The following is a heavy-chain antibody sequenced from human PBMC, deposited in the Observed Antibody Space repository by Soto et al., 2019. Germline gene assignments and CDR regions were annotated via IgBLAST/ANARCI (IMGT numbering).Heavy chain of an antibody. Sequence: EVQLVESGGGLVQPGGSLRLSCAASGFTFSLYSMSWVRQAPGKGLVWVSYISRSSTGIHYADSVKGRFTISRDGATNSMHLQMNSLRDGDTAVYYCARAVTWGVDVWGQGTTVSIYS. CDR2: ISRSSTGI. CDR1: GFTFSLYS. J-gene: IGHJ6*02. CDR3: ARAVTWGVDV. D-gene: IGHD3-10*01. V-gene: IGHV3-48*02.